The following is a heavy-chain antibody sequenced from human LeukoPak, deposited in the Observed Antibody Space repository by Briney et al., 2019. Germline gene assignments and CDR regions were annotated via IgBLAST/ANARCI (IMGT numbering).Heavy chain of an antibody. V-gene: IGHV1-18*01. D-gene: IGHD2-2*02. CDR1: GYTFTSYG. Sequence: ASVKVSCKASGYTFTSYGISWVRQAPGQGLEWMGWISAYNGNTNYAQKLQGRVTMTTDTSTSTAYMELRSLRSDDTAMYYCARDVEGYCSSTSCYKGAFDYWGQGTLVTVSS. CDR3: ARDVEGYCSSTSCYKGAFDY. CDR2: ISAYNGNT. J-gene: IGHJ4*02.